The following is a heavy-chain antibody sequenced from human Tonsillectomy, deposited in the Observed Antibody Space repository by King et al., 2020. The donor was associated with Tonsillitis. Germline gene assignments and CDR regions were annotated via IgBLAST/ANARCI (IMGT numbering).Heavy chain of an antibody. CDR2: IIPVLGIA. Sequence: VQLVESGAEVKKPGSSVKVSCKASGGTLSNYTISWVRQAPGQGLEWMGGIIPVLGIAKYAQKFQGRVAITADESTSTAYMELSSLRSEDTAVYYCARDRRDCTNGVCSYAYYYYMDVWGKGTTVTVSS. D-gene: IGHD2-8*01. CDR3: ARDRRDCTNGVCSYAYYYYMDV. CDR1: GGTLSNYT. J-gene: IGHJ6*03. V-gene: IGHV1-69*01.